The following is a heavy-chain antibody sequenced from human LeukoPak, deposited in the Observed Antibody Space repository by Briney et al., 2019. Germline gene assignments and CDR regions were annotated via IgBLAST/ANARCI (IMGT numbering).Heavy chain of an antibody. Sequence: GGSLRLSCAASGFTFSSYWMTWVRQAPGKGLEWVPNIKQDGSEKYYVDSVKGRFTISRDNAKNSLYLQMNSLRAEDTAVYYCARDSSAARPNYYFDYWGQGTLVTVSS. CDR3: ARDSSAARPNYYFDY. D-gene: IGHD6-6*01. CDR1: GFTFSSYW. J-gene: IGHJ4*02. V-gene: IGHV3-7*01. CDR2: IKQDGSEK.